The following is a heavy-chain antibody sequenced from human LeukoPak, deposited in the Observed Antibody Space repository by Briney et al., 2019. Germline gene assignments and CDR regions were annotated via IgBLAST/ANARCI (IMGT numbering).Heavy chain of an antibody. Sequence: GGSLRLSCAASGFTFSSYAMTWVRQAPGKGLEWVSGISKSGNNTYYADPVAGRLTISRDNSKNTLYLQMNSLRADDTAVYYCAAAVTTGRAEHYWGQGTLVTVSS. CDR1: GFTFSSYA. J-gene: IGHJ4*02. V-gene: IGHV3-23*05. D-gene: IGHD4-17*01. CDR2: ISKSGNNT. CDR3: AAAVTTGRAEHY.